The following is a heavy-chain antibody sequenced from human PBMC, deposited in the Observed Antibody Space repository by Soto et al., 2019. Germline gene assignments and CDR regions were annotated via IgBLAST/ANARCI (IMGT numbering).Heavy chain of an antibody. CDR2: IYYSGST. J-gene: IGHJ4*02. Sequence: PSETLSLTCTVSGGSVSSGSYYWSRIRQPPGKRLEWIGYIYYSGSTNYNPYLKSRVTISVDTSKNQFSLKLSSVTAADTAVYYCARVGGSGWPPTFYFLELWGQGTLVTVSS. D-gene: IGHD6-19*01. CDR1: GGSVSSGSYY. CDR3: ARVGGSGWPPTFYFLEL. V-gene: IGHV4-61*01.